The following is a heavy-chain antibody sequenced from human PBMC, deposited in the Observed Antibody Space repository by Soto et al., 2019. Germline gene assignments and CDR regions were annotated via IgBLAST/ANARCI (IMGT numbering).Heavy chain of an antibody. J-gene: IGHJ4*02. V-gene: IGHV3-72*01. CDR3: ARGVVSTGYFDY. CDR1: GFTFSDHS. D-gene: IGHD5-12*01. Sequence: EVQLAESGGGLVQPGGSLRLSCGASGFTFSDHSMDWVRQVPGKGLEWVGRSRDKVHSHTTEYAASVKGRFTISRGDSENSLYLQMNSLKTEDTAVYYCARGVVSTGYFDYWGQGTLVTVSS. CDR2: SRDKVHSHTT.